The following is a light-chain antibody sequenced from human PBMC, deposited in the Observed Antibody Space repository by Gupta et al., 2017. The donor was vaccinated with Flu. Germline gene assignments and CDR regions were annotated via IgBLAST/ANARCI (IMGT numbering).Light chain of an antibody. J-gene: IGKJ3*01. Sequence: ELVLTQSPATLSLSPGERATLSCRASQSVSSYLAWYQQTPGQAPRLLIYDASNRATGIPARFSGSGSGTDFTLTISSLEPEDFAVYYCQQRSNWPRTFGPGTKVDIK. CDR3: QQRSNWPRT. V-gene: IGKV3-11*01. CDR1: QSVSSY. CDR2: DAS.